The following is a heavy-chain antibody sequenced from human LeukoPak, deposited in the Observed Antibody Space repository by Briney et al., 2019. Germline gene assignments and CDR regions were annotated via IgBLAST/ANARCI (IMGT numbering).Heavy chain of an antibody. CDR1: GGTFTVYA. CDR3: ARPGRSAALRPEYYYYGMDV. Sequence: ASVTVSFTRSGGTFTVYAISGGRRAPGQGVEGMGGIIPILGIANYAQKFQGRVTITADKSTSTAYMELSSLRSEDTAVYYCARPGRSAALRPEYYYYGMDVWGQGTTVTVSS. V-gene: IGHV1-69*04. J-gene: IGHJ6*02. CDR2: IIPILGIA. D-gene: IGHD2-15*01.